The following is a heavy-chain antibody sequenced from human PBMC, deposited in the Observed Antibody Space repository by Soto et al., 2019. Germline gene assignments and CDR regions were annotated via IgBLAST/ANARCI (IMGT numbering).Heavy chain of an antibody. CDR1: GFTFSSYW. D-gene: IGHD3-16*01. CDR2: IKGDGATT. CDR3: VRGVPGYDAMDV. Sequence: EVQLVESGGGLVQPGGSLRLSCAASGFTFSSYWLHWFRQCPGKGLVWVSRIKGDGATTNSANSAKGRFTGSRDNAKNTVCLRMNMLKAEDRALYYCVRGVPGYDAMDVWGQGNTVTVSS. V-gene: IGHV3-74*01. J-gene: IGHJ6*02.